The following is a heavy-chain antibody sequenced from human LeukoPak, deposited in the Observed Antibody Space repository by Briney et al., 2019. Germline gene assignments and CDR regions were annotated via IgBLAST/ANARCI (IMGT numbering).Heavy chain of an antibody. Sequence: GGSLRLSCAASGFTFSDYYMSWIRQAPGKGLEWVSYISSSGSTIYYADSVKGRFTISRDNAKNSLYLQMNSLRAEDAAVYYCARAQEGQLAPFDYWGQGTLVTVSS. V-gene: IGHV3-11*01. J-gene: IGHJ4*02. CDR1: GFTFSDYY. D-gene: IGHD6-6*01. CDR3: ARAQEGQLAPFDY. CDR2: ISSSGSTI.